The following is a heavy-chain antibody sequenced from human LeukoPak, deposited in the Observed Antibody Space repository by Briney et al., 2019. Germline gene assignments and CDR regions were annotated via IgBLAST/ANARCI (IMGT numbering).Heavy chain of an antibody. Sequence: GTSLRLSCVASGFTLSNYGMYWVRQAPGKGLEWVAVISSDGSNKYYGDSVKGRFTISRDNSQDTLYVQMTSLRAEDTAVYYCAKDPVAVAGNNYYRMDVWGQGTTVTVSS. D-gene: IGHD6-19*01. CDR2: ISSDGSNK. J-gene: IGHJ6*02. V-gene: IGHV3-30*18. CDR1: GFTLSNYG. CDR3: AKDPVAVAGNNYYRMDV.